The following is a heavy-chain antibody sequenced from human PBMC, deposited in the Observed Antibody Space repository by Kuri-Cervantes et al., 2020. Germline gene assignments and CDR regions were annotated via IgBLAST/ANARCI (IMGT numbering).Heavy chain of an antibody. V-gene: IGHV3-21*01. CDR1: GFTFSSYS. CDR3: ARGEGGSYWVY. Sequence: GGSLRLSCAASGFTFSSYSMNWVRQAPGKGLEWVSSISSSSSYIYYADSVKGRFTISRDNSKNTLYLQMNSLRPEDTAIYYCARGEGGSYWVYWGQGTLVTVSS. D-gene: IGHD1-26*01. CDR2: ISSSSSYI. J-gene: IGHJ4*02.